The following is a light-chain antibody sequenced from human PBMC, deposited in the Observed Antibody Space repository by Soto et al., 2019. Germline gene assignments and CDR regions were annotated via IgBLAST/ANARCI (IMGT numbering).Light chain of an antibody. V-gene: IGKV3-15*01. CDR3: QQYNNWPRT. Sequence: EIVMTQSPATLCVSPGERATLSGRASQSVSSNLAWYQQKPGQDPRLLIYGASTRATGITARLSGSGSGKEFNLTISSLQSEDFAVYYCQQYNNWPRTVGQGTKVDIK. CDR1: QSVSSN. J-gene: IGKJ1*01. CDR2: GAS.